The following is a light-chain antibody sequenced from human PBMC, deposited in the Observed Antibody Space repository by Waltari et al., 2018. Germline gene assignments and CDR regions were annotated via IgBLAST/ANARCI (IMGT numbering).Light chain of an antibody. Sequence: AIQLTQSPSSLSASVGDRVTITCRASQAISSALAWYQQKPGKAPNVLIYDASNLESGVPSRFSGSGSGTHFTLTISSLQPADFATYYCQQLHSYPVTFGGGTKVEIK. CDR2: DAS. CDR1: QAISSA. J-gene: IGKJ4*01. CDR3: QQLHSYPVT. V-gene: IGKV1-13*02.